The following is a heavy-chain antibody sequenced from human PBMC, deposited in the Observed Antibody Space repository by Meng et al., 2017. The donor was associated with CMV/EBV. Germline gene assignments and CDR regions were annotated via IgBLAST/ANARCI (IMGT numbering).Heavy chain of an antibody. CDR3: ARSVPAAMEYSSSPGNYYGMDV. D-gene: IGHD2-2*01. J-gene: IGHJ6*02. CDR2: ISAYNGNT. Sequence: APVMVFCKASGYTFTSYGISWVRHAPGQGLEWMGWISAYNGNTNYAQKLQGRVTMTTDTSTGTAYMELRSLRSDDTAVYYCARSVPAAMEYSSSPGNYYGMDVWGQGTTVTVSS. CDR1: GYTFTSYG. V-gene: IGHV1-18*01.